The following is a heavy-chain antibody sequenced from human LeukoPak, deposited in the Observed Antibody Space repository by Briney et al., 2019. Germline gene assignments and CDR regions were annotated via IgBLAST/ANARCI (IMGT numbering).Heavy chain of an antibody. D-gene: IGHD3-3*01. CDR2: ISGSGGST. CDR3: AKDDYDFWSGYWHRDYMDV. Sequence: PGGSLRLSCAASGFTFSSYAMSWVRQAPGKGLEWVSAISGSGGSTYYADSVKGRFTISRDNSKNTLYLQMNSLRAEDTAVYYCAKDDYDFWSGYWHRDYMDVWGKGTTVTVSS. V-gene: IGHV3-23*01. J-gene: IGHJ6*03. CDR1: GFTFSSYA.